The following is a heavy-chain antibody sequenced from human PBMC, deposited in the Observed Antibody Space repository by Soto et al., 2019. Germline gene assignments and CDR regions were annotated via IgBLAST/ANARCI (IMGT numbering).Heavy chain of an antibody. J-gene: IGHJ4*02. CDR1: GFSLSTSGMG. D-gene: IGHD3-16*02. CDR2: IYWDDDK. Sequence: QITLKESGPTLVKPTQTLTLTCTFSGFSLSTSGMGVGWIRQPPGKALEWLALIYWDDDKRYSPSLKSRLTINKDTSKHQVVLTMTNMDPVDTATYYCAHSFHYDYVWGSYRIPFDYWGQGTLVTVSS. V-gene: IGHV2-5*02. CDR3: AHSFHYDYVWGSYRIPFDY.